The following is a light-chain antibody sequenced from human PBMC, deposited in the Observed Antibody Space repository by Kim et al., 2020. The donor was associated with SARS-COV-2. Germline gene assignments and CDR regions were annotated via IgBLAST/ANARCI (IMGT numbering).Light chain of an antibody. V-gene: IGLV1-47*01. CDR2: RNN. CDR3: AAWDDSLGAWV. CDR1: SSTIGANY. Sequence: GQRVTISCSGSSSTIGANYLYWYQQLPETAPKLLIYRNNQRPSGVPDRFSASKSDTSASLVISGLQSEDEADYYCAAWDDSLGAWVFGGGTQLTVL. J-gene: IGLJ3*02.